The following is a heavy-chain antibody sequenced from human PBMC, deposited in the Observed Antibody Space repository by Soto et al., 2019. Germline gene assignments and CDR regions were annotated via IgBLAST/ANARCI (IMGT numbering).Heavy chain of an antibody. Sequence: SETLSLTCTVSGGSISSGDHYWSWIRQPPGEGLEWIGYIYYSGTTYYNPPLKSRVTISVDTSKNQFSLRLSSVTAADTAVYYCATYYDSSGPTFDYWGQGTPVTVSS. D-gene: IGHD3-22*01. CDR1: GGSISSGDHY. V-gene: IGHV4-30-4*01. CDR3: ATYYDSSGPTFDY. J-gene: IGHJ4*02. CDR2: IYYSGTT.